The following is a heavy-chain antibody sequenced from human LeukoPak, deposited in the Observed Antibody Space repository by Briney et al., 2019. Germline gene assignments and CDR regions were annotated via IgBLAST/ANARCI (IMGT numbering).Heavy chain of an antibody. Sequence: SVKVSCKASGGTFNSYAISWVRQAPGQGLEWMGGIIPIFGTPKYAQKYQGRVTVTADESTSTAYMELSSLTSEDTAVYYCARDNKWELFALDYWGQGTLVTVSS. D-gene: IGHD1-26*01. CDR1: GGTFNSYA. J-gene: IGHJ4*02. V-gene: IGHV1-69*13. CDR3: ARDNKWELFALDY. CDR2: IIPIFGTP.